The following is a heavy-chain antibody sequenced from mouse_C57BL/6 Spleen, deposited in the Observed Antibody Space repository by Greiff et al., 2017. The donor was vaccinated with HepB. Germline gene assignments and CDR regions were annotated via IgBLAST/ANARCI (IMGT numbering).Heavy chain of an antibody. Sequence: VQLVESGPGLVAPSQSLSITCTVSGFSLTSYAISWVRQPPGKGLEWLGVIWTGGGTNYNSALKSRLSISKDNSKSQVFLKMNSLQTDDTARYYCAREDYDYDGWYFDVWGTGTTVTVSS. CDR1: GFSLTSYA. D-gene: IGHD2-4*01. CDR3: AREDYDYDGWYFDV. V-gene: IGHV2-9-1*01. J-gene: IGHJ1*03. CDR2: IWTGGGT.